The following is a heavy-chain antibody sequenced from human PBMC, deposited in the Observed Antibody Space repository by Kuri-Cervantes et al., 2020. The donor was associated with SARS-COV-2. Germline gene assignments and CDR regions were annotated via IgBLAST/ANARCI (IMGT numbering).Heavy chain of an antibody. J-gene: IGHJ3*02. D-gene: IGHD3-10*01. CDR3: ARDRPSNYYGSGSSLDAFDI. V-gene: IGHV3-33*08. Sequence: GGSLRLSCAASGFTFSSYGMHWVRQAPGKGLEWVAVIWYDGSNKYYADSVKGRFTISRDNAKNSLYLQMNSLRAEDTAVYYCARDRPSNYYGSGSSLDAFDIWGQGTMVTISS. CDR2: IWYDGSNK. CDR1: GFTFSSYG.